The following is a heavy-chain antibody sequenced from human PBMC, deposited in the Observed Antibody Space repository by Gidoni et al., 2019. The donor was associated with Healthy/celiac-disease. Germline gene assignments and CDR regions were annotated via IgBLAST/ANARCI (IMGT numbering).Heavy chain of an antibody. Sequence: EVQLVESGGGLVKPGGSLRLSCAASGFTFSSYSMNWVRQVPGKGRECVSSISSSSSYIYYADSVKGRSTISRDNAKNSLYLQMNSLRAEDTAVYYCAVNGYTLDYWGQGTLVTVSS. CDR1: GFTFSSYS. V-gene: IGHV3-21*01. CDR3: AVNGYTLDY. CDR2: ISSSSSYI. J-gene: IGHJ4*02. D-gene: IGHD5-12*01.